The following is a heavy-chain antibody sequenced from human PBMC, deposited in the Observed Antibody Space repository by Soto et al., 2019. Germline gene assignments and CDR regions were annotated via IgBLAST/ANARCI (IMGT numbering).Heavy chain of an antibody. Sequence: SEALSLTCTVSGGSISSYYWSWIRQPPGKGLEWIGYIYYSGSTNYNPSLKSRVTISVDTSKNQFSLKLSSVTAADTAVYYCARDPRGSGSYYVDAFDIWGQGTMVTVSS. CDR3: ARDPRGSGSYYVDAFDI. CDR1: GGSISSYY. CDR2: IYYSGST. D-gene: IGHD3-10*01. V-gene: IGHV4-59*01. J-gene: IGHJ3*02.